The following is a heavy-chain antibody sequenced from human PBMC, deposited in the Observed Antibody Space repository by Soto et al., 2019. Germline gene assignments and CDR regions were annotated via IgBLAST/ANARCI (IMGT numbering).Heavy chain of an antibody. CDR1: GDSISSSSYY. CDR3: ARHASGYCTNGVCYTDYYYYYMDV. Sequence: PSETLSLTCAVSGDSISSSSYYWGWIRQPPGKGLEWIGSIYYSGSTYYNPSLKSRVTISVDTSKNQFSLKLSSVTAADTAVYYCARHASGYCTNGVCYTDYYYYYMDVWGKGTTVTVSS. J-gene: IGHJ6*03. CDR2: IYYSGST. D-gene: IGHD2-8*01. V-gene: IGHV4-39*01.